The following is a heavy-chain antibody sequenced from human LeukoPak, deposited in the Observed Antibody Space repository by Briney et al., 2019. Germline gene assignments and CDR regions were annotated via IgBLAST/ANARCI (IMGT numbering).Heavy chain of an antibody. J-gene: IGHJ4*02. D-gene: IGHD3-22*01. V-gene: IGHV4-59*01. Sequence: SETLSLTCTVSGVSISSYYWNWIRQPPGKGLEWIGYIYYSGSTNYNPSLKSRVTISVDTSKNQFSLKLSSVTAADTAVYYCARVSNYYDRPFDYWGQGTLVTVSS. CDR3: ARVSNYYDRPFDY. CDR2: IYYSGST. CDR1: GVSISSYY.